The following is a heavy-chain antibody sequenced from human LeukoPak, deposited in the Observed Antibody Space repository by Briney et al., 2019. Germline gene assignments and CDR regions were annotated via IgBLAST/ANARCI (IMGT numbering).Heavy chain of an antibody. CDR3: ARGRIAAARVFDY. CDR2: IKQDGSEK. Sequence: GGSLRLSCAASGFTFSSYWMRWVRQAPGKGLEWVANIKQDGSEKYYVDSVKGRFTISRDNAKNSLYLQMNSLRAEDTAVYYCARGRIAAARVFDYWGQGTLVTVSS. D-gene: IGHD6-13*01. CDR1: GFTFSSYW. J-gene: IGHJ4*02. V-gene: IGHV3-7*03.